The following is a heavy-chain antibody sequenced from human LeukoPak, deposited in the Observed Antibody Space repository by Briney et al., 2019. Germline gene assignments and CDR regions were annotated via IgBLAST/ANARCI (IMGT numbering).Heavy chain of an antibody. D-gene: IGHD3-16*01. CDR1: GYRFSTSD. CDR3: VRGGEIGLDY. V-gene: IGHV3-13*01. J-gene: IGHJ4*02. CDR2: IASTGET. Sequence: GGSLRLSCAASGYRFSTSDMHWIRQASGRGLEWVSSIASTGETYYAPSVKGRFTISRENAKNSLYLQMNSLRGGDTAIYHCVRGGEIGLDYWGQGALITVSS.